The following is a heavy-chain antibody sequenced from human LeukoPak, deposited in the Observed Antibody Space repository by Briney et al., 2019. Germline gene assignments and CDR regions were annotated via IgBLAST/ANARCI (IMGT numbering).Heavy chain of an antibody. CDR1: NGSINSYY. J-gene: IGHJ6*02. V-gene: IGHV4-59*01. CDR3: TRGYWLNFYYYGMDV. D-gene: IGHD2-15*01. CDR2: IYYSGST. Sequence: SETLSLTCTVSNGSINSYYWSWIRQPPGRELEWIGYIYYSGSTNYNPSLESRVTISVDRSKNQFSLKLSSVTAADTAVYYCTRGYWLNFYYYGMDVWGQGTTVTVSS.